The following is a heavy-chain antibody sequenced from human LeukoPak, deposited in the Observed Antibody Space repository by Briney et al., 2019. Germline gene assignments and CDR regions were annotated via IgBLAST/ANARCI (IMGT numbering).Heavy chain of an antibody. D-gene: IGHD1-26*01. CDR3: ARVGVGATLVDY. V-gene: IGHV3-11*05. J-gene: IGHJ4*02. Sequence: KSGGSLRLSCAASGFTFSDYYMSWIRQAPGKGLEWVSYISSSSSYTNYADSVKGRFTISRDNAKNSLYLQMNSLRAEDTAVYYCARVGVGATLVDYWGQGTLVTVSS. CDR2: ISSSSSYT. CDR1: GFTFSDYY.